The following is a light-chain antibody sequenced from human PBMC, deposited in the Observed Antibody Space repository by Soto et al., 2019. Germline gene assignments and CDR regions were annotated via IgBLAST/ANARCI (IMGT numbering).Light chain of an antibody. CDR2: EVS. J-gene: IGLJ1*01. Sequence: QSVLTQPASVSGSPGQSITISCTGTSSVVGGYNYVSWYQQHPGKAPKLMIYEVSNRPSGVSNRFSGSKSGNTASLTISGLQAEDEADYYCSSYTSSSTYVFGTGTKVTVL. V-gene: IGLV2-14*01. CDR3: SSYTSSSTYV. CDR1: SSVVGGYNY.